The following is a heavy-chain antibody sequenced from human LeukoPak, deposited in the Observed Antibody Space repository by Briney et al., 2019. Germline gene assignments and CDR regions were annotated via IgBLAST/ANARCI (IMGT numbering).Heavy chain of an antibody. CDR1: GYTFSSYA. CDR2: INAGKGNT. Sequence: GASVKVSCKASGYTFSSYAIHWVRQAPGQRPEWMGWINAGKGNTKYSQKFQGRVTITADESTSTAYMELSSLRSEDTAVYYCARDYYDSSGGYWGQGTLVTVSS. J-gene: IGHJ4*02. CDR3: ARDYYDSSGGY. D-gene: IGHD3-22*01. V-gene: IGHV1-3*01.